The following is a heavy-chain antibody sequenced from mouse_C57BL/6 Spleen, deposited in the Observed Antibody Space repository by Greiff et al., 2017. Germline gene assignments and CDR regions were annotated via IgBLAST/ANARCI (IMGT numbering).Heavy chain of an antibody. Sequence: EVKLVESEGGLVQPGSSMKLSCTASGFTFSDYYMAWVRQVPEKGLEWVANINYDGSSTYYLDSLKSRFIISRDNAKNILYLQMSSLKSEDTATYYCARERSITTVEAVDYWGQGTTLTVSS. CDR3: ARERSITTVEAVDY. CDR2: INYDGSST. CDR1: GFTFSDYY. J-gene: IGHJ2*01. D-gene: IGHD1-1*01. V-gene: IGHV5-16*01.